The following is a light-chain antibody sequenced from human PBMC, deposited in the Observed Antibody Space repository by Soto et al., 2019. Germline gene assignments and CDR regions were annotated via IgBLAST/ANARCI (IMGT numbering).Light chain of an antibody. CDR1: DSDVGGYDF. Sequence: QSVLTQPPSASGSPGQSVTISCTGTDSDVGGYDFVSWYQQHPGKAPKVIIYDGNNRRSGVPDRFSGSKSGNTASLTVSGLQPDDEADYYCSSHADGNILKFGGGTKLTVL. V-gene: IGLV2-8*01. J-gene: IGLJ2*01. CDR3: SSHADGNILK. CDR2: DGN.